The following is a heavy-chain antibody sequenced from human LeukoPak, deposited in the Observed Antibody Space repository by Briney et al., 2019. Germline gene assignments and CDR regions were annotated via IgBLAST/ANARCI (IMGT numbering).Heavy chain of an antibody. J-gene: IGHJ4*02. CDR1: GYSISSGYY. D-gene: IGHD4-23*01. Sequence: SETLSLTCTVSGYSISSGYYWGWIRQPPGKGLEWIGYIYYSGSTNYNPSLKSRVTISVDTSKNQFSLKLSSVTAADTAVYYCAREGNSGYYFDYWGQGTLVTVSS. CDR3: AREGNSGYYFDY. CDR2: IYYSGST. V-gene: IGHV4-61*01.